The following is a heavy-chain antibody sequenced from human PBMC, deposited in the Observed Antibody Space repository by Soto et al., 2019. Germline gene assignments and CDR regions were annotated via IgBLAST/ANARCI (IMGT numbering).Heavy chain of an antibody. CDR1: GFTLSSYA. CDR2: ISGSGGST. CDR3: AKGIAARSNYFDY. J-gene: IGHJ4*02. Sequence: EVQLLESGGGLVQPEGSLRLSCAASGFTLSSYAMSWVRQAPGKGLEWVSAISGSGGSTYYADSVKRRFTISRYNYKNTLYMQMISLRTDDTAVYYCAKGIAARSNYFDYWGQGTLFTVFS. D-gene: IGHD6-6*01. V-gene: IGHV3-23*01.